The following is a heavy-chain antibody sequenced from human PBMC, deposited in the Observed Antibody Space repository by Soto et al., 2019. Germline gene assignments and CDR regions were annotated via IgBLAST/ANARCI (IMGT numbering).Heavy chain of an antibody. D-gene: IGHD4-17*01. V-gene: IGHV1-18*01. J-gene: IGHJ4*02. CDR3: ASANYGDSDY. CDR2: INAYSGDR. Sequence: QGELVQSGAEVKKPGASVKVSCKASGYTFPSSTISWLRQAPGQGLEWLGWINAYSGDRKFAQRFQGRVTMTTGTPTSTAYLELTSLTSDDTAIYYGASANYGDSDYWGQGTLLTVSS. CDR1: GYTFPSST.